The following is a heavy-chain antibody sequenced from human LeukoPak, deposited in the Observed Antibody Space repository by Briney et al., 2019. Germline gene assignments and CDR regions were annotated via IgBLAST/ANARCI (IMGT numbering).Heavy chain of an antibody. J-gene: IGHJ6*02. CDR3: ARAGDTYYYYGMDV. CDR2: IYYSGST. CDR1: GGSISSGDYY. V-gene: IGHV4-30-4*01. D-gene: IGHD1-26*01. Sequence: SQTLSLTCTVSGGSISSGDYYWSWIRQPPGKGLVWIGYIYYSGSTYYNPSLKSRVTISVDTSKNQFSLKLSSVTAADTAVYYCARAGDTYYYYGMDVWGQGTTVTVSS.